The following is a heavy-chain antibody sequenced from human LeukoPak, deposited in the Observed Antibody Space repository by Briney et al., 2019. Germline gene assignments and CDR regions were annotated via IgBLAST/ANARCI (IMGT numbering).Heavy chain of an antibody. Sequence: SETLSLTCTVSGGSISSYYWSWIRQPPGKGLEWIGYIYYSGSTNYNPSLKSRVTISADTSKNQFSLNVSSVTAADTAVYYCARATSSYFYYMDVWGKGTTVTISS. D-gene: IGHD5-12*01. V-gene: IGHV4-59*08. CDR3: ARATSSYFYYMDV. CDR1: GGSISSYY. CDR2: IYYSGST. J-gene: IGHJ6*03.